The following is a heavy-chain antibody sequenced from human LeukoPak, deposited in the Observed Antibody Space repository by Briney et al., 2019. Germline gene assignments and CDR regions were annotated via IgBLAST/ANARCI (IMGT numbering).Heavy chain of an antibody. J-gene: IGHJ4*02. CDR3: ARALITSPFYFDY. Sequence: GGSLRLSCTASGFAFDDHGMSWVRQVPGKGLEWVSGINWNGGSTDYADPLRGRFTISRHNYKNPLYLQMDSLRAEDTALYYCARALITSPFYFDYWRQGPLVTVSS. V-gene: IGHV3-20*04. D-gene: IGHD2-2*01. CDR2: INWNGGST. CDR1: GFAFDDHG.